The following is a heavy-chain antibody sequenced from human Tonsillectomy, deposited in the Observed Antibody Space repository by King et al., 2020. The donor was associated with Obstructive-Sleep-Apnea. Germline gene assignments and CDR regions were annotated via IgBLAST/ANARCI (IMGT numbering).Heavy chain of an antibody. CDR1: GFTFSSYS. CDR2: ISSRSSYI. Sequence: VQLVESGGGLVKPGGSLRLSCAASGFTFSSYSMNWVRQAPGKGLEWVSSISSRSSYIYYADSVKGRFPISRDNAKDSLYLQLNSLRAEDTAVYYWARDTGGALGGWSYFDYWGQGTLVTVSS. J-gene: IGHJ4*02. D-gene: IGHD6-19*01. CDR3: ARDTGGALGGWSYFDY. V-gene: IGHV3-21*01.